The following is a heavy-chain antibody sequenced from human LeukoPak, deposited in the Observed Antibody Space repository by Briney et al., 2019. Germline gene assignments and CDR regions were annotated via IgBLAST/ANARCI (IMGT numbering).Heavy chain of an antibody. CDR3: ATAEVVVITTAFDY. CDR2: INPNSGGT. J-gene: IGHJ4*02. Sequence: GASVKVSCKASGYTXTGYYMHWVRQAPGQGLEWMGWINPNSGGTNYAQKFQGRVTMTRDTSISTAYMELSRLRSDDTAVYYCATAEVVVITTAFDYWGQGTLVTVSS. CDR1: GYTXTGYY. D-gene: IGHD3-22*01. V-gene: IGHV1-2*02.